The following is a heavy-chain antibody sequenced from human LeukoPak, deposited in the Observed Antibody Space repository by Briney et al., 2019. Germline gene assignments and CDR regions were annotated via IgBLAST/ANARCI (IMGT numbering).Heavy chain of an antibody. J-gene: IGHJ1*01. CDR1: GLTFSRYW. V-gene: IGHV3-74*01. CDR2: IKSDGKT. CDR3: ARAPSEVGGYYPEYFRH. D-gene: IGHD3-22*01. Sequence: GGSLRLSCEASGLTFSRYWMHWVRQAPGKGLVSLSRIKSDGKTNYADSVKGRFTISRDNAKNTVSLQMNSLRADDTGVYYCARAPSEVGGYYPEYFRHWGHGTLVTVSS.